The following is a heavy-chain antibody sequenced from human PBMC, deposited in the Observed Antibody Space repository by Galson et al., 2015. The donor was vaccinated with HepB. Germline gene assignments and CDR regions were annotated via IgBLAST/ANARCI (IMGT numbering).Heavy chain of an antibody. CDR2: FYYSAIT. V-gene: IGHV4-59*01. CDR1: GASIRGYY. D-gene: IGHD3-3*01. CDR3: ARDPPAASRVGYFDL. Sequence: LSLTCSVSGASIRGYYWSWIRQTPGKGLEWIGYFYYSAITSYNPSLRSRVTISADTSKNQFSLMLRSVTAADTAVYYCARDPPAASRVGYFDLWGRGTLVTVSS. J-gene: IGHJ2*01.